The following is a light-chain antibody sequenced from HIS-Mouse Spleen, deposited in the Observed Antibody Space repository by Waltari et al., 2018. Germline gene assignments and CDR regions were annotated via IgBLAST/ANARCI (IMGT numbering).Light chain of an antibody. V-gene: IGKV3-11*01. CDR1: QSVSRY. CDR3: QQRSN. CDR2: DAS. J-gene: IGKJ4*01. Sequence: EIVLTQSPATLSLSPGERATLSCRASQSVSRYLAWYQQKPGQAPRLLIYDASNRATGIPARFSGSGSGTDFTLTISSLEPEDFAVYYCQQRSNFGGGTKVEIK.